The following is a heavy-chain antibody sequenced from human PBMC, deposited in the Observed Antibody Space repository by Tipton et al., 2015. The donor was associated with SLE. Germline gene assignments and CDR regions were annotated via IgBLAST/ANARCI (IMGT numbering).Heavy chain of an antibody. CDR2: IYDSGNT. CDR1: GGSISSHY. D-gene: IGHD5-12*01. Sequence: TLSLTCIVSGGSISSHYWSWIRQPPGKGLEWIGYIYDSGNTNYNPSLKSRVTMSVDTSKNQLSLKLSSVTATDTAVYYCARRGYDYYYYYYMDVWGKGTTVTVSS. V-gene: IGHV4-59*11. J-gene: IGHJ6*03. CDR3: ARRGYDYYYYYYMDV.